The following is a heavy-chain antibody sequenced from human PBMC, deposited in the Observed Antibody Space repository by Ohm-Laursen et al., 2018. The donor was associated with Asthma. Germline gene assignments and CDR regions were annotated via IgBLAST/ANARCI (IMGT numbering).Heavy chain of an antibody. CDR3: ARERYKWNYFDY. CDR1: GGSISSGGYY. CDR2: IYYSGST. D-gene: IGHD1-20*01. V-gene: IGHV4-31*02. J-gene: IGHJ4*02. Sequence: SETLSLTCTVSGGSISSGGYYWSWIRQHPGKGLEWIGYIYYSGSTYYNPSLKSRVTISVDTSKNQFSLKLSSVTAADTAVYYCARERYKWNYFDYWGQGTLVTVSS.